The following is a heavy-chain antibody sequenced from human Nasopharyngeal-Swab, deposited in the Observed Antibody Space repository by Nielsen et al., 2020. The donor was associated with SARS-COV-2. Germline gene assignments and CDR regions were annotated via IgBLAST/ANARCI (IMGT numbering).Heavy chain of an antibody. V-gene: IGHV3-23*01. Sequence: WIRQPTGKGLEWVSGISGHGGSTKYADSVKGRFTVSRDNSKNTLYLEMNSLRAEDTAVYFCARVVAPQWMAIPPEFDYWGQGTLVTVSS. D-gene: IGHD6-19*01. J-gene: IGHJ4*02. CDR3: ARVVAPQWMAIPPEFDY. CDR2: ISGHGGST.